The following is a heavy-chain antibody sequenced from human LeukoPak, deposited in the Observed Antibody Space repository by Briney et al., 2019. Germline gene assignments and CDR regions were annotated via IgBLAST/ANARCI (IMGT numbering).Heavy chain of an antibody. CDR3: VRDGGVSGYDLLDY. D-gene: IGHD5-12*01. V-gene: IGHV3-7*01. CDR2: INQDGSKE. J-gene: IGHJ4*02. Sequence: GGSLRLSCTASGFIFSNYWMTWVRQAPGKGLEWVAQINQDGSKEYYIDSVKARFSISRDNARNSLSLQMNSLRAEDTAVYYCVRDGGVSGYDLLDYWGQGTLVTVSS. CDR1: GFIFSNYW.